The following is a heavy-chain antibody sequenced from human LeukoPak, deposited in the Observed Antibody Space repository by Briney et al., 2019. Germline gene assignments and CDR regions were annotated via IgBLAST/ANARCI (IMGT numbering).Heavy chain of an antibody. J-gene: IGHJ5*02. V-gene: IGHV4-61*01. CDR3: ARDHINYDILTGYLGHNWFDP. CDR2: IYYSGST. CDR1: GGSFSSGSYY. Sequence: PSETLSLTCTVSGGSFSSGSYYWSWIRQPPGKGLEWIGYIYYSGSTNYNPSLKSRVTISVDTSKNQFSLKLSSVTAADTAVYYCARDHINYDILTGYLGHNWFDPWGQGTLVTVSS. D-gene: IGHD3-9*01.